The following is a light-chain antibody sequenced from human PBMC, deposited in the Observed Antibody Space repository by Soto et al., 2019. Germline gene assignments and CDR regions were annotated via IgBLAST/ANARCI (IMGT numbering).Light chain of an antibody. CDR2: SND. CDR1: RSNIGSHY. J-gene: IGLJ1*01. Sequence: QSVVTQPPSASGAPGQWVTISCSGSRSNIGSHYISWYQHLPGTAPKLLIYSNDQRPSGVPDRLSGSKSGTSASLAISGLQSEDEAEYYCAVWDDSLNGYVFGTGTKLTVL. CDR3: AVWDDSLNGYV. V-gene: IGLV1-44*01.